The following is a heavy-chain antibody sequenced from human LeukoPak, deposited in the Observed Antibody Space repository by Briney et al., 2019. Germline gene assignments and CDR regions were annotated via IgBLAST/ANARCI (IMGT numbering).Heavy chain of an antibody. J-gene: IGHJ4*02. V-gene: IGHV3-23*01. CDR3: AKSGDYATYWFDY. Sequence: GGSLRLSCAASGFTFSSYAMSWVRHAPGKGREWVSAISGSGGSTYYADSVKGRFTISRDNSKNTLYLQMNSLRHEDTAVYYCAKSGDYATYWFDYWVEGRLVGVCS. CDR1: GFTFSSYA. CDR2: ISGSGGST. D-gene: IGHD4-17*01.